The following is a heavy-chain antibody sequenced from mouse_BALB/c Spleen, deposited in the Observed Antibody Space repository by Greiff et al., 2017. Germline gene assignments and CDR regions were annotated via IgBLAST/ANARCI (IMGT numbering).Heavy chain of an antibody. CDR1: GFTFSDYY. CDR3: ARDGTGTHYFDY. Sequence: EVKLMESGGGLVKPGGSLKLSCAASGFTFSDYYMYWVRQTPEKRLEWVATISDGGSYTYYPDSVKGRFTISRDNAKNNLYLQMSSLKSEDTAMYYCARDGTGTHYFDYWGQGTTLTVSS. J-gene: IGHJ2*01. CDR2: ISDGGSYT. V-gene: IGHV5-4*02. D-gene: IGHD4-1*01.